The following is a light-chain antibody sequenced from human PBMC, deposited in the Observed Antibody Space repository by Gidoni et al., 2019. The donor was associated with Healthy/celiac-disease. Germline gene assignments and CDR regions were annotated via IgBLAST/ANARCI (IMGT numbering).Light chain of an antibody. CDR3: QQSYSTPFT. J-gene: IGKJ3*01. V-gene: IGKV1-39*01. Sequence: DLQMTPSPSSLSASVGDRVTITCRASQSISSYLNWYQQKPGKAPKLLIYAASSLQSGVPSRFSGSGSGTDFTLTISSLQPEDFATYYCQQSYSTPFTFGQGTKVDIK. CDR1: QSISSY. CDR2: AAS.